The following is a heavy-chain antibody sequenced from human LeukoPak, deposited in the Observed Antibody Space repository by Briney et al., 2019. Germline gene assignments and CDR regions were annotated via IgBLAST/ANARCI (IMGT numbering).Heavy chain of an antibody. CDR3: ARRRSVGFYYYYMDV. CDR1: GGSISSGGYS. Sequence: SETLSLTCAVSGGSISSGGYSWSWIRQPPGKGLEWIGYIYHSGSTYYNPSLKSRVTISVDTSKNQFSLKLSSVTAADTAVYYCARRRSVGFYYYYMDVWGKGTTVTVSS. D-gene: IGHD4-23*01. CDR2: IYHSGST. J-gene: IGHJ6*03. V-gene: IGHV4-30-2*01.